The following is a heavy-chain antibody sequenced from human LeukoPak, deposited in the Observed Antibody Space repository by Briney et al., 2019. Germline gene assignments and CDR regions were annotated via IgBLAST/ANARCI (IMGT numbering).Heavy chain of an antibody. D-gene: IGHD6-13*01. J-gene: IGHJ3*02. CDR3: ARASIAARGAFDI. CDR1: GFTFSSYW. CDR2: IKQDGSEK. V-gene: IGHV3-7*01. Sequence: GGSLRLSCAASGFTFSSYWMSWVRQAPGKGLEWVANIKQDGSEKYYVDSVKGRFTISRDNAKNSLYLQMNSLGAEDTAVYYCARASIAARGAFDIWGQGTMVTVSS.